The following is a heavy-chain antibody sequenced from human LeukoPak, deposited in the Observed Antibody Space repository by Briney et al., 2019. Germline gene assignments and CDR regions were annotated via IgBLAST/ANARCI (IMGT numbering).Heavy chain of an antibody. CDR1: GFTVSNNY. J-gene: IGHJ4*02. CDR3: ATWRVPGYFDY. Sequence: GGSLRLSCAASGFTVSNNYMSWVRQAPGKGLEWVSVISSGGGTYYADSVKGRFTISRDNSKNTLYLQMNSLRPEDTAVYFCATWRVPGYFDYWGQGTLLTVSS. D-gene: IGHD3-10*01. CDR2: ISSGGGT. V-gene: IGHV3-66*02.